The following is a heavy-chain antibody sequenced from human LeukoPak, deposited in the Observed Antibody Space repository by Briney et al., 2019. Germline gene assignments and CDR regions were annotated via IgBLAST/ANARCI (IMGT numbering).Heavy chain of an antibody. CDR3: ASYFRITMIVVVNDNDAFDI. Sequence: PMASVTVSCKASGYTFTGYYMHWVRQAPGQGLEWMRWINPNSGGTNYAQKFQGRVTMTRDTSISTAYMELSRLRSDDTAVYYCASYFRITMIVVVNDNDAFDIWGQGTMVTVSS. D-gene: IGHD3-22*01. CDR2: INPNSGGT. J-gene: IGHJ3*02. V-gene: IGHV1-2*02. CDR1: GYTFTGYY.